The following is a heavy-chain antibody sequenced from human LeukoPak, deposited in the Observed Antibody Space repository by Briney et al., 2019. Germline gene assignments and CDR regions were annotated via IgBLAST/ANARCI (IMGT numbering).Heavy chain of an antibody. D-gene: IGHD6-19*01. Sequence: ASVKVSCKASGYTFTGYYMHWLRQAPGQGLEWMGWINPNSGGTNYAQKFQGRVTMTRATSISTAYMELSRLRSDDTAVYYCARAGGGSGWFDYWGQGTLVTVSS. CDR3: ARAGGGSGWFDY. CDR1: GYTFTGYY. J-gene: IGHJ4*02. V-gene: IGHV1-2*02. CDR2: INPNSGGT.